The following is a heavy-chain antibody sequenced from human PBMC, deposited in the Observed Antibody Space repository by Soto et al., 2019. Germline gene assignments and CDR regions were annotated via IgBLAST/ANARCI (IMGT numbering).Heavy chain of an antibody. V-gene: IGHV3-23*01. CDR1: GFTFSNYA. Sequence: EVQLLESGRGFVQPGGSLRLSCAASGFTFSNYAMTWVRQAPGKGLELVSGISGSRGSTYYADPVKGRFSISRANSKNTLYLQMNSLRAEDTAVYLCANTWDYGSGSYSNTAFDYWGQGTLVAVSS. D-gene: IGHD3-10*01. CDR2: ISGSRGST. CDR3: ANTWDYGSGSYSNTAFDY. J-gene: IGHJ4*02.